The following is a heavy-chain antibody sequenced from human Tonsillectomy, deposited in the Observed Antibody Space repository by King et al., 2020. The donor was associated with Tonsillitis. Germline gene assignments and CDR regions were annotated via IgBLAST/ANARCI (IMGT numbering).Heavy chain of an antibody. Sequence: VQLQESGPGLVKPSQTLSLTCNVSGVSITSGSYYWSWIRQPAGKGLEWIGRFYTSGSTSYNPSLKSRVTMSVDTSKNQFSLKLSSVTAADTAVYYCATIYISGSLPPAAFDIWGQGTMVTVSS. D-gene: IGHD1-26*01. J-gene: IGHJ3*02. CDR1: GVSITSGSYY. V-gene: IGHV4-61*02. CDR2: FYTSGST. CDR3: ATIYISGSLPPAAFDI.